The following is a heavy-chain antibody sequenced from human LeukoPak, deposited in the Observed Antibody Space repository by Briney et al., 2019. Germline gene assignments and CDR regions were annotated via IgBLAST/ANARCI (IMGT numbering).Heavy chain of an antibody. CDR2: IDNSGGTM. Sequence: GGSLRLSCAASGFTFTDHYMSWIRQAPGEGLEWISYIDNSGGTMYYADSVKGRFTVSRDNAKNSLYLQTNSLRAEDTAVYYCARGAGPLFDPWGQGTLVTVSS. CDR3: ARGAGPLFDP. V-gene: IGHV3-11*01. CDR1: GFTFTDHY. J-gene: IGHJ5*02.